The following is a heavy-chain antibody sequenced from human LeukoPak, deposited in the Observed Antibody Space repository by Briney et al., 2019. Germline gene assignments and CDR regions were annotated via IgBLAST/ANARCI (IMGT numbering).Heavy chain of an antibody. J-gene: IGHJ6*02. CDR1: GFTFSSYA. D-gene: IGHD5-18*01. Sequence: GGSLRLSCAASGFTFSSYAMSWVRQAPGKGLEWVSAISGSGGSTYYGDSVKGRFTISRDNSKNTLYLQMNSLRAEDTAVYYCAKYGYSYGGNYYGMDVWGQGTTVTVSS. CDR2: ISGSGGST. CDR3: AKYGYSYGGNYYGMDV. V-gene: IGHV3-23*01.